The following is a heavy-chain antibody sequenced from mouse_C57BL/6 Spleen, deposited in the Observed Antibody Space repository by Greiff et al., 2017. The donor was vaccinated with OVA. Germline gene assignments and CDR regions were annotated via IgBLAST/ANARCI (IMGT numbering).Heavy chain of an antibody. J-gene: IGHJ3*01. CDR1: GYSITSGYY. CDR3: ARDRGYDYPAWCAY. D-gene: IGHD2-4*01. Sequence: EVKLVESGPGLVKPSQSLSLTCSVTGYSITSGYYWNWIRQFPGNKLEWMGYISYDGSNNYNPSLKNRISITRDTSKNQFFLKLNSVTTEDTATYYCARDRGYDYPAWCAYWGQGTLVTVSA. V-gene: IGHV3-6*01. CDR2: ISYDGSN.